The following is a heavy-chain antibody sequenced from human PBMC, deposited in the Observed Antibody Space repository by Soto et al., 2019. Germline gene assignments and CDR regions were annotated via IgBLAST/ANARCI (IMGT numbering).Heavy chain of an antibody. D-gene: IGHD5-18*01. CDR1: GFTFGDYA. CDR3: TTMTRYSWRGSDYSGVY. CDR2: IRSKAYGVTT. J-gene: IGHJ4*02. Sequence: GGSLRLSCTASGFTFGDYAMIWVRQAPGKGLECVGFIRSKAYGVTTEYAASVKVRFTISRDDSKSIAYLQMNSLKTEDTAVYYCTTMTRYSWRGSDYSGVYRGLGILVTVSA. V-gene: IGHV3-49*04.